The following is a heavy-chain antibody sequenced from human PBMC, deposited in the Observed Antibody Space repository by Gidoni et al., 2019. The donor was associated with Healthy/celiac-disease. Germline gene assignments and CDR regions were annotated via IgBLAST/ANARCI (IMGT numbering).Heavy chain of an antibody. CDR1: GFTFGAYA. CDR3: TRDLKDYYDSSGYYHTPGSYFDY. J-gene: IGHJ4*02. V-gene: IGHV3-49*03. Sequence: EVQLVESGGGLVQPGRSLRLSCTASGFTFGAYAMSWFRQAPGKGLEWVGFIRSKAYGGTTEDVASVKGRFTMSRDDSKSIAYLQMNSLKTEDTAVYYWTRDLKDYYDSSGYYHTPGSYFDYWGQGTLVTVSS. D-gene: IGHD3-22*01. CDR2: IRSKAYGGTT.